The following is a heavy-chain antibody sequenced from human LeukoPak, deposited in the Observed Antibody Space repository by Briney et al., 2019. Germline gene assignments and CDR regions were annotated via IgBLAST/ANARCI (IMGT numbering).Heavy chain of an antibody. Sequence: SETLSLTCAVYGGSFSGYYWSWIRQPPGKGLEWIGEINHSGSTNYNPSLKRRVTISVDTSKNQFSLKLSSVTAADTAVYYCAREYTAMVTGAFDIWGQGTMVTVSS. D-gene: IGHD5-18*01. V-gene: IGHV4-34*01. CDR1: GGSFSGYY. CDR2: INHSGST. J-gene: IGHJ3*02. CDR3: AREYTAMVTGAFDI.